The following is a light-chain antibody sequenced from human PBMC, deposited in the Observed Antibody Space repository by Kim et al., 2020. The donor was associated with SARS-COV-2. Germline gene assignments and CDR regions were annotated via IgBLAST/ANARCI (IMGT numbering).Light chain of an antibody. V-gene: IGLV3-21*04. CDR3: QVWDSSSDHYG. J-gene: IGLJ1*01. CDR1: NIGSKS. CDR2: YDS. Sequence: PGKTARITCGGNNIGSKSVHWYQQKPGQAPVLVIYYDSDRPSGIPERFSGSNSGNTATLTISRVEAGDEADYYCQVWDSSSDHYGFGTGTKVTVL.